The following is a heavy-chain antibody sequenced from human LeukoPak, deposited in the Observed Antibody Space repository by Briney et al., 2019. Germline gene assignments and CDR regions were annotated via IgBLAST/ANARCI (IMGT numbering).Heavy chain of an antibody. CDR2: ISGSGGST. CDR1: GFTFSSYG. J-gene: IGHJ4*02. D-gene: IGHD6-13*01. V-gene: IGHV3-23*01. CDR3: AKGGSSSWDYFDS. Sequence: GGSLRLSCAASGFTFSSYGMSWVRQAPGKGLEWVSAISGSGGSTYYADSVKGRFTISRDNSKNTLYLQMNSLRAEDTAVYYCAKGGSSSWDYFDSWGQGTLVAVSS.